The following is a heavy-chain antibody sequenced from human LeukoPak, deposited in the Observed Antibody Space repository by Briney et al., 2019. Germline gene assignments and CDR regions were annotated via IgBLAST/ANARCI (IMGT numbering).Heavy chain of an antibody. J-gene: IGHJ4*02. Sequence: GGSLRLSCAASGFTFSTFAMIWVRQPPGKGLEWVSRIFPSGGEIHYADSVRGRFTISRDNSKSTLSLQMNSLRAEDTAIYYCAKDGKTRNWNYFQAKAVDWGQGTLVTVSS. CDR2: IFPSGGEI. CDR1: GFTFSTFA. V-gene: IGHV3-23*01. D-gene: IGHD1-7*01. CDR3: AKDGKTRNWNYFQAKAVD.